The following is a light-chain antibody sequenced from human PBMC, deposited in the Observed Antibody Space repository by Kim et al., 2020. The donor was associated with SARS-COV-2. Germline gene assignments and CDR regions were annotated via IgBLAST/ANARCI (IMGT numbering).Light chain of an antibody. CDR2: EVS. J-gene: IGLJ2*01. CDR3: SSYTSSNTVV. V-gene: IGLV2-18*02. Sequence: QSVTTPCTGTSSDVGSHNRVSGYQQPPGTAPKVMIYEVSNRPSGVPDRFSGSKSGNTASLTISGLQAEDEADYYCSSYTSSNTVVFGGGTQLTVL. CDR1: SSDVGSHNR.